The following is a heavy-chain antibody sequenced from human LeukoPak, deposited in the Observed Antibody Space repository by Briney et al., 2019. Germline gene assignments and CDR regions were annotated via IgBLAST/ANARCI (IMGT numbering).Heavy chain of an antibody. Sequence: PGGSLRLSCAASGFTFSSYWMRWVRQAPGKGLERVANIKQDGSEKYYVDSVKGRFTISRDNAKNSLYLQMDSLRAEDTAVYYCAREAGGIGYYFDYWGQGTLVTVSS. CDR3: AREAGGIGYYFDY. D-gene: IGHD1-14*01. J-gene: IGHJ4*02. CDR2: IKQDGSEK. V-gene: IGHV3-7*01. CDR1: GFTFSSYW.